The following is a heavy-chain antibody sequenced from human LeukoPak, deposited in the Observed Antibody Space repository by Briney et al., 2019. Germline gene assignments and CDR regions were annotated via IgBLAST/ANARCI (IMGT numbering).Heavy chain of an antibody. CDR1: GFTFSFYA. V-gene: IGHV3-30-3*01. D-gene: IGHD3-10*01. CDR2: ISYDGNNE. CDR3: ARDNYGLDY. Sequence: PGGSLRLSCAAAGFTFSFYAMHWVRQAPGKGLEWVAVISYDGNNEYYADSVKGRFTISRDNSWNTLYLQMNSLRAEDTAVYYCARDNYGLDYWGQGTLVTVSS. J-gene: IGHJ4*02.